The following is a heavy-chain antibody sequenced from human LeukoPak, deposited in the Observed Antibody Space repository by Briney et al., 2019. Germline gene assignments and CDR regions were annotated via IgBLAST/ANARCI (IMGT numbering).Heavy chain of an antibody. CDR2: ISGSGGST. D-gene: IGHD3-10*01. Sequence: GGSLRLSCAASGFTFSSYAMSWVRQAPGKGLEWVSAISGSGGSTYYADSVKGRFTFSRDNSKNTLYLQMNSLRAEDTAVYYCAKDNRAYYGSGSYYIDYWGQGTLVTVSS. CDR1: GFTFSSYA. V-gene: IGHV3-23*01. J-gene: IGHJ4*02. CDR3: AKDNRAYYGSGSYYIDY.